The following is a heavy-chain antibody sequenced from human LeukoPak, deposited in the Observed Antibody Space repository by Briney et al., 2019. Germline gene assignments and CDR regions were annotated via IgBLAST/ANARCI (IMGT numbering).Heavy chain of an antibody. D-gene: IGHD6-13*01. J-gene: IGHJ4*02. CDR2: ISSSGSTI. CDR3: ASRRGYSSSWYLDFY. Sequence: PGGSLRLSCAASGFTFSSYEMNWVRQAPGKGLEWVSYISSSGSTIYYADSVKGRFTISRDNAKDSLYLQMNSLRAEDTAVYYRASRRGYSSSWYLDFYWGQGTLVTVSS. V-gene: IGHV3-48*03. CDR1: GFTFSSYE.